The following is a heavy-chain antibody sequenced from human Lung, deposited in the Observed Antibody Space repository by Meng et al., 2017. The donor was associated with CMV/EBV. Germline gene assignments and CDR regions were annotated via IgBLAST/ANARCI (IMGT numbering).Heavy chain of an antibody. CDR1: GFTFSSYT. D-gene: IGHD3-22*01. V-gene: IGHV3-48*04. CDR3: ARSLFDSNDPFDY. J-gene: IGHJ4*02. Sequence: GGSLRLXCAASGFTFSSYTMNWVRQAPGKGLEWVSYISNSGSAKYYADSLRGRFTISRDNAKNSLYLQMNSLRADDTAVYYRARSLFDSNDPFDYWGQGTVVTVSS. CDR2: ISNSGSAK.